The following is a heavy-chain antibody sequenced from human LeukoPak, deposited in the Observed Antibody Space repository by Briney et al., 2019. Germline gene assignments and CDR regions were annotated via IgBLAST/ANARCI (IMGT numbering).Heavy chain of an antibody. J-gene: IGHJ2*01. V-gene: IGHV4-59*01. Sequence: SETLSLTCTVSGGSISSYYWSWVRQPPGKGLEWIGYIYYSGSTNYNPSLKSRVTISVDTSKKQFSLKGRSVTAADTAVYYCARRDSPFDLWGRGTLVTVS. D-gene: IGHD3-22*01. CDR2: IYYSGST. CDR1: GGSISSYY. CDR3: ARRDSPFDL.